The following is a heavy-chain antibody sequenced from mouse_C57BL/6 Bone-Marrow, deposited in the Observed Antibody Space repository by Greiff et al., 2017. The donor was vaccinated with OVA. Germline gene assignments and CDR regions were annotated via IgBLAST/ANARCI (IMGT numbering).Heavy chain of an antibody. Sequence: AQLKQSVAELVRPGASVKLSCTASGFNIKNTYMHWVKQRPEQGLEWIGRIDPANGNTKYAPKFQGKATITADTSSNTAYLQLSSLTSEDTAIYYCARGWDEGYWYFDVWGTGTTVTVSS. CDR2: IDPANGNT. CDR1: GFNIKNTY. D-gene: IGHD4-1*01. CDR3: ARGWDEGYWYFDV. J-gene: IGHJ1*03. V-gene: IGHV14-3*01.